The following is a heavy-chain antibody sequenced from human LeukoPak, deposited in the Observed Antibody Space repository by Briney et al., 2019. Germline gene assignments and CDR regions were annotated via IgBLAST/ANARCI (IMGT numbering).Heavy chain of an antibody. CDR2: ISGSGGST. J-gene: IGHJ4*02. V-gene: IGHV3-23*01. CDR1: GFTFSSYA. CDR3: AKDGITMIVVAYPYYFDY. D-gene: IGHD3-22*01. Sequence: GSLRPSCAASGFTFSSYAMSWVRQAPGKGLEWVSAISGSGGSTYYADSVKGRFTISRDNSKNTLYLQMNSLRAEDTAVYYCAKDGITMIVVAYPYYFDYWGQGTLVTVSS.